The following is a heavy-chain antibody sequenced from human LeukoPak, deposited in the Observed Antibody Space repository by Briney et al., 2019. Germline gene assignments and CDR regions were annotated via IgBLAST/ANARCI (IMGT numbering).Heavy chain of an antibody. V-gene: IGHV4-59*01. J-gene: IGHJ3*02. CDR1: AGSISTYY. Sequence: PSETLSLTCTVSAGSISTYYWSWIRQPPGKGLEWIGYIYYSGSTNYNPSLKSRVTMSVDTSKNQFSLKLSSVTAADTAVYYCARDVGSTGYNSFDIWGQGTMVTVSP. D-gene: IGHD3-22*01. CDR2: IYYSGST. CDR3: ARDVGSTGYNSFDI.